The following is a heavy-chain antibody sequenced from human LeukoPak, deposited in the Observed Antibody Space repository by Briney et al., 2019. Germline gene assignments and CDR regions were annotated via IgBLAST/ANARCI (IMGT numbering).Heavy chain of an antibody. CDR3: ARRNYYDSSGYYPFDY. D-gene: IGHD3-22*01. Sequence: SETLSLTCTVSGYSISRGYFWGWVRQPPGKGLEWIGNIYHSGVIHYNPSLKSRVTISTDMSKNQFSLKVRSVTAADTAVYYCARRNYYDSSGYYPFDYWGQGTLVTVSS. CDR1: GYSISRGYF. J-gene: IGHJ4*02. V-gene: IGHV4-38-2*02. CDR2: IYHSGVI.